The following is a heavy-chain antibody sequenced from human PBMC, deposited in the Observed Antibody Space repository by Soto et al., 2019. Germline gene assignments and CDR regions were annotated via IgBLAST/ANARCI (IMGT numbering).Heavy chain of an antibody. CDR1: GYTFARYT. CDR3: ARGIATGQLDP. J-gene: IGHJ5*02. CDR2: INPDNGNT. V-gene: IGHV1-3*01. Sequence: ASVKVSCKASGYTFARYTMNWVRQAPGQRLEWMGWINPDNGNTKSSQKFQDRVIITRDTSASTAYMDPSSLRSEDTAVYYCARGIATGQLDPWGQGTLVTVSS. D-gene: IGHD2-15*01.